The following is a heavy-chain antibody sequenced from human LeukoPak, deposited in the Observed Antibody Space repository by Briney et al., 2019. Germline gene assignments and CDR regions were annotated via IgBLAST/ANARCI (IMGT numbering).Heavy chain of an antibody. D-gene: IGHD6-13*01. Sequence: ASVKVSCKASGYTFTGYYMHWVRQAPGQGLEWMGWISPNSGGTNYAQKFQGRVTMTRDTSISTAYMGLSRLRSDDTAVYYCARVRIAAAGIDYWGQETLVTVSS. V-gene: IGHV1-2*02. CDR3: ARVRIAAAGIDY. J-gene: IGHJ4*02. CDR2: ISPNSGGT. CDR1: GYTFTGYY.